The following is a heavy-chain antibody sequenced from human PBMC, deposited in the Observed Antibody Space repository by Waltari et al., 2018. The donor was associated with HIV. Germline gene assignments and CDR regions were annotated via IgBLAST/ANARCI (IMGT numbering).Heavy chain of an antibody. D-gene: IGHD3-22*01. J-gene: IGHJ4*02. CDR3: VKHISSGYHVYYFDY. CDR1: GDSLTSSTYY. V-gene: IGHV4-39*01. CDR2: LHFSGNS. Sequence: QLQLRESGPGLVKPSETLSLTCTVSGDSLTSSTYYWGWVRQPPGKALEWIGSLHFSGNSFYNPSLKSRVSIQLDTSKNQFFLNVTSLTAADTALYYCVKHISSGYHVYYFDYWGQGNLVAVSS.